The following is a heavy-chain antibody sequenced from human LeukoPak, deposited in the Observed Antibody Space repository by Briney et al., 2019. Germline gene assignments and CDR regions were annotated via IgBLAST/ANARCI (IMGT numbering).Heavy chain of an antibody. CDR3: AKDPLKQDGDPNGGYGMDV. V-gene: IGHV3-43*01. J-gene: IGHJ6*02. Sequence: GGSLRLSCAAFGFTFDDYTMHWVRHAPGKGLEWVSLISWDGGSTYYADSVKGRFTISRDNSKNSLYLQMNSLRTEDTALYYCAKDPLKQDGDPNGGYGMDVWGQGTTVTVSS. CDR1: GFTFDDYT. D-gene: IGHD4-17*01. CDR2: ISWDGGST.